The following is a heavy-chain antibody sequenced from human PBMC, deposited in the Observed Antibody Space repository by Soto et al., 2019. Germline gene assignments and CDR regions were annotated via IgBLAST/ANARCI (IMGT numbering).Heavy chain of an antibody. CDR2: IYYSGST. CDR1: GGSISSSSFH. V-gene: IGHV4-39*07. Sequence: ASETLSLTCTVSGGSISSSSFHWGWIRQPPGKGLEWIGSIYYSGSTYYSPSLKSRVTISVDTSKNQFSLKLSSVTAADTAVYYCARDLRRTIFGVVTPYYFDFWGLGTLVTVSS. J-gene: IGHJ4*02. CDR3: ARDLRRTIFGVVTPYYFDF. D-gene: IGHD3-3*01.